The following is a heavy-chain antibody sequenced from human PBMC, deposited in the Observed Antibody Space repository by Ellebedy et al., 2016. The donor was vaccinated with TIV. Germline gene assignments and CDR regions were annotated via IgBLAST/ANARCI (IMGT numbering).Heavy chain of an antibody. CDR3: ATGEQIRQPDY. V-gene: IGHV3-11*06. Sequence: PGGSLKLSCAASGFTVSDWYMGWLRQAPGKGLEWLSYISGGSTDTNYADSVRCRFTISRDNAMNSLFLQMNSPRAEDTAVYYCATGEQIRQPDYWGQGTLVTVAS. D-gene: IGHD1/OR15-1a*01. J-gene: IGHJ4*02. CDR2: ISGGSTDT. CDR1: GFTVSDWY.